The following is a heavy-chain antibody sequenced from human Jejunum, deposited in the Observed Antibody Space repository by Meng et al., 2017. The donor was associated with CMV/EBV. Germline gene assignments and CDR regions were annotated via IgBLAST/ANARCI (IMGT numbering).Heavy chain of an antibody. J-gene: IGHJ4*02. V-gene: IGHV1-69*05. CDR1: GNTFDSNN. Sequence: CKPSGNTFDSNNIAWVRQAPGQGLEWLGGIIVIFGTPNYAQNFQGRVTITTDEAASTTYMEMNNLRSEDTAVYFCARGPSYYDIIYWGPGTLVTVSS. CDR2: IIVIFGTP. D-gene: IGHD3-10*01. CDR3: ARGPSYYDIIY.